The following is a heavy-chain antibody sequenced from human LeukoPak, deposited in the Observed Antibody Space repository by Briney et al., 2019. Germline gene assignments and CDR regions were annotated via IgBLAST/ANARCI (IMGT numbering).Heavy chain of an antibody. CDR2: IYYSGST. CDR1: GGSISSSSYY. CDR3: ARTYYYDSSGYYNEAFDI. V-gene: IGHV4-39*07. Sequence: SETLSLTCTVSGGSISSSSYYWGWIRQPPGKGLEWIGSIYYSGSTNYNPSLKSRVTISVDTSKNQFSLKLSSVTAADTAVYYCARTYYYDSSGYYNEAFDIWGQGTMVTVSS. D-gene: IGHD3-22*01. J-gene: IGHJ3*02.